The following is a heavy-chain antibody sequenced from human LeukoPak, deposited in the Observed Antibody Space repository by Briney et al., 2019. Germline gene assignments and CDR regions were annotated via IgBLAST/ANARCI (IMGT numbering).Heavy chain of an antibody. J-gene: IGHJ5*01. CDR3: AREFSKRSSWDS. Sequence: SVKVSCKASGGTFSSYAISCVRQAPGQGLEWMGRIIPIFGIANYAQKFQVRVTNTADKSTSTAIMELSSLRSEDTAVYYCAREFSKRSSWDSWGQGTLVTVSS. V-gene: IGHV1-69*04. CDR1: GGTFSSYA. CDR2: IIPIFGIA. D-gene: IGHD6-13*01.